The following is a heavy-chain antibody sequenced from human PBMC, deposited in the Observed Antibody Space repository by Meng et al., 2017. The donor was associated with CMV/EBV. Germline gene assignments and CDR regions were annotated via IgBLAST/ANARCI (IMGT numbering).Heavy chain of an antibody. D-gene: IGHD3-16*02. CDR3: ARQLRLGELSPFDY. J-gene: IGHJ4*02. Sequence: ARSVAEVTKPGSLVKVSCKASGGTFSSYAISWVRQAPGQGLEWMGGIIPIFGTANYAQKFQGRVTITADESTSTAYMELSSLRSEDTAVYYCARQLRLGELSPFDYWGQGTLVTVAS. CDR2: IIPIFGTA. CDR1: GGTFSSYA. V-gene: IGHV1-69*01.